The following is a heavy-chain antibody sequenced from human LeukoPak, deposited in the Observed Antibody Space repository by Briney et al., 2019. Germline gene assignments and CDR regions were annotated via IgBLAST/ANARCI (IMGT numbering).Heavy chain of an antibody. CDR3: ARHGEGGYEWPETDYYYMDV. V-gene: IGHV1-69*05. D-gene: IGHD5-12*01. J-gene: IGHJ6*03. CDR2: IIPIFGTA. CDR1: GGTFSSYA. Sequence: ASVKVSCKASGGTFSSYAISWVRQAPGQGLEWMGGIIPIFGTANYAQKFQGRVTITTDESTSTAYMELSSLRSEDTAVYYCARHGEGGYEWPETDYYYMDVWGKGTTVTVSS.